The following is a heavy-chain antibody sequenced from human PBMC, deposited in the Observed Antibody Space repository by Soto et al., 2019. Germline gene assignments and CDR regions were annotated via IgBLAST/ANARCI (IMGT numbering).Heavy chain of an antibody. CDR1: GYTFTSYD. J-gene: IGHJ2*01. V-gene: IGHV1-8*01. CDR3: ARVANPLPDIRYYYDSSGYYLDY. D-gene: IGHD3-22*01. Sequence: ASVKVSCKASGYTFTSYDINWVRQATGQGLEWMGWMNPNSGNTGYAQKFQGRVTMTRNTSISTAYMELSSLRSEDTAVYYCARVANPLPDIRYYYDSSGYYLDYGGR. CDR2: MNPNSGNT.